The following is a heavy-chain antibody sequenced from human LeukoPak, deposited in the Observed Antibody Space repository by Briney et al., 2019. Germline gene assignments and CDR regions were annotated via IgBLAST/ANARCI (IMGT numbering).Heavy chain of an antibody. J-gene: IGHJ4*02. Sequence: GESLKISCKGSGYSFATKWIGLVRQMPGKGLEWMGIIYPGDSDTRYSPSFQGQVTISADKSTSTAYLQWSSLKASDTAMYYCARRVSSGSFDYWGQGTLVTVSS. D-gene: IGHD3-22*01. CDR1: GYSFATKW. V-gene: IGHV5-51*01. CDR3: ARRVSSGSFDY. CDR2: IYPGDSDT.